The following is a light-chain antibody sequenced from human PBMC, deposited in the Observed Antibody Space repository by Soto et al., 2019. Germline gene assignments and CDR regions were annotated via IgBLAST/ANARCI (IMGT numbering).Light chain of an antibody. V-gene: IGKV1-6*01. CDR3: LQDYNYPLT. J-gene: IGKJ4*01. CDR1: QGIRND. CDR2: AAT. Sequence: AIQMTQSPSSLSASVGDRVTITCRASQGIRNDLGWYQQKPGKAPKLLIYAATTLQSGVPSRFSGNGSGTDFTLTISSLQPEDFATYYCLQDYNYPLTFGGGTKVEIK.